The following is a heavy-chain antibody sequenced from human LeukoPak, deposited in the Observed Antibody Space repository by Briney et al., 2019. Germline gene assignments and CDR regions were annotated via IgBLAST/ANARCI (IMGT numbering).Heavy chain of an antibody. Sequence: GGSLRLSCAASGFTFSSYGMHWVRQAPGKGLEWVAVIWYDGSNKYYADSVKGRFTISRDNSKNTLYLQMNSLRAEDTAVYYCARGYYYDSSGYYYGAFDIWGQGTMGTVSS. D-gene: IGHD3-22*01. CDR1: GFTFSSYG. CDR3: ARGYYYDSSGYYYGAFDI. V-gene: IGHV3-33*01. CDR2: IWYDGSNK. J-gene: IGHJ3*02.